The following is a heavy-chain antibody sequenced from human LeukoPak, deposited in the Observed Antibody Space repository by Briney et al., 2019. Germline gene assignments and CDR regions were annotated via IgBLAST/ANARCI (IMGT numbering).Heavy chain of an antibody. CDR2: IRSKAYGGTT. V-gene: IGHV3-49*04. Sequence: PGGSLRLSCTASGFTFGDYAMSWVRQAPGKGLEWVGFIRSKAYGGTTEYAASVKGRFTISRDDSKSIAYLQMNSLKTEDTAAYYCTSRYYDFWSGYYPFDYWGQGTLVTVSS. D-gene: IGHD3-3*01. CDR1: GFTFGDYA. J-gene: IGHJ4*02. CDR3: TSRYYDFWSGYYPFDY.